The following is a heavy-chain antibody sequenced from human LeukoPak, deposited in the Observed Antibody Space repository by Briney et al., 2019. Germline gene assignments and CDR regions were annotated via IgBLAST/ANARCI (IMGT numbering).Heavy chain of an antibody. CDR1: GFTFSSYA. D-gene: IGHD3-22*01. Sequence: GGSLRLSCSASGFTFSSYAMSWVRQAPGKGLDWVSSISPTSAYIYYQDSVKGRFTISRDDAKNSLYLEMDSLRAEDTAVYYCARTIYYYESTSYFSDAFDVWGQGTMVTVSS. J-gene: IGHJ3*01. V-gene: IGHV3-21*01. CDR3: ARTIYYYESTSYFSDAFDV. CDR2: ISPTSAYI.